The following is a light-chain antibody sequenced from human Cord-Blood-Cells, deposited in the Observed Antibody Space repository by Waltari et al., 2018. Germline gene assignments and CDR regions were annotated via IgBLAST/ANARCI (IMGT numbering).Light chain of an antibody. CDR3: QQYNNWLS. Sequence: EIVMTQSPAPLPVSPGERATLSCRARQSVSSNLAWYQQKPGQAPRLLIYGASTRATGIPARFRGSGSGTEFTLTISSLQSEDFAVYYCQQYNNWLSFGQGTKVEIK. CDR2: GAS. J-gene: IGKJ1*01. CDR1: QSVSSN. V-gene: IGKV3-15*01.